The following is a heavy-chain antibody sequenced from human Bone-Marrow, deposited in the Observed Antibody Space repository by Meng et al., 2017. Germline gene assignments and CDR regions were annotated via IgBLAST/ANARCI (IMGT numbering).Heavy chain of an antibody. CDR1: GYTFTGYY. J-gene: IGHJ4*02. CDR3: ARVEGTYYYDSSGFSVFAY. CDR2: INPNSGGT. Sequence: AAVKVSCKASGYTFTGYYMHWVRQAPGQGLEWMGWINPNSGGTNYAQKFQGRVTMTRDTSISTDYMELSRLRSDDTAVYYCARVEGTYYYDSSGFSVFAYWAQGTLVTVSS. D-gene: IGHD3-22*01. V-gene: IGHV1-2*02.